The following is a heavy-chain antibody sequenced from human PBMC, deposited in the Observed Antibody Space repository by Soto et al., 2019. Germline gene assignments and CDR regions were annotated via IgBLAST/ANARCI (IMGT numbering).Heavy chain of an antibody. CDR2: IWYDGSNK. V-gene: IGHV3-33*01. Sequence: QVQLVESGGGVVQPGRSLRLSCAASGFTFSSYGMHWVRQAPGTGLEWVAVIWYDGSNKYYADSVKGRFTISRDNSKNTLYLQMNSLRAEDTAVYYCARSLYDSYGMDVWGQGTTVTVSS. J-gene: IGHJ6*02. CDR3: ARSLYDSYGMDV. CDR1: GFTFSSYG. D-gene: IGHD3-16*01.